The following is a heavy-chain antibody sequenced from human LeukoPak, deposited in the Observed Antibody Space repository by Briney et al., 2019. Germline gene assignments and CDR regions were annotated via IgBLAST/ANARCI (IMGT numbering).Heavy chain of an antibody. J-gene: IGHJ4*02. V-gene: IGHV1-2*02. CDR2: INPNSGGT. D-gene: IGHD6-19*01. CDR1: GYTFTSYG. Sequence: GASVKVSCKASGYTFTSYGISWVRQAPGQGLEWMGWINPNSGGTNYAQKFQGRVTMTRDTSISTAYMELSRLRSDDTAVYYCARGLIAVAGKNWGQGTLVTVSS. CDR3: ARGLIAVAGKN.